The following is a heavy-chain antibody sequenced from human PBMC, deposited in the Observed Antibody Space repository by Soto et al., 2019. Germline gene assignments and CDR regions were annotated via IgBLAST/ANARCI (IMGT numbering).Heavy chain of an antibody. J-gene: IGHJ4*02. D-gene: IGHD3-3*01. CDR3: ARMYDFWSGYPAPDFDY. Sequence: QVQLVQSGAEVKKPGASVKVSCKASGYTFTSYDINWVRQATGQGLEWMGWMNPNSGNTGYAQKFQGRVTKTRNTSISTGYMELSSLRSEDTAVYYWARMYDFWSGYPAPDFDYWGQGTLVTVSS. CDR2: MNPNSGNT. CDR1: GYTFTSYD. V-gene: IGHV1-8*01.